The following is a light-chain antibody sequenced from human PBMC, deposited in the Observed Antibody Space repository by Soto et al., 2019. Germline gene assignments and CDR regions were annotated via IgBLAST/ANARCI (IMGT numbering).Light chain of an antibody. CDR1: QSVTSNY. CDR2: GAS. Sequence: SAVALSLSKNDGATLSFDASQSVTSNYLAWYQQKPGQAPRLLIFGASIRATGIPDRFIGSGSGTDFTLTIIRLQPEDFALYYCQHYATLLTTFGEGTKVDIK. J-gene: IGKJ4*01. V-gene: IGKV3-20*01. CDR3: QHYATLLTT.